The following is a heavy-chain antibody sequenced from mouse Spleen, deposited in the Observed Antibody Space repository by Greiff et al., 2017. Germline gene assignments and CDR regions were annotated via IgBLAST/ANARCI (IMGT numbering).Heavy chain of an antibody. V-gene: IGHV5-9-4*01. D-gene: IGHD4-1*01. J-gene: IGHJ2*01. CDR2: ISSGGSYT. CDR3: ARETGTRSFDY. CDR1: GFTFSSYA. Sequence: EVKLVESGGGLVKPGGSLKLSCAASGFTFSSYAMSWVRQSPEKRLEWVAEISSGGSYTYYPDTVTGRFTISRDNAKNTLYLEMSSLRSEDTAMYYCARETGTRSFDYWGQGTTLTVSS.